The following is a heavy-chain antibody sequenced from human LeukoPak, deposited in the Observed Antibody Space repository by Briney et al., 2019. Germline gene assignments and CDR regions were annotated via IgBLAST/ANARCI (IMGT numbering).Heavy chain of an antibody. V-gene: IGHV3-66*01. D-gene: IGHD1-26*01. J-gene: IGHJ4*02. CDR3: ARYAVGASLYNFDC. CDR1: GFTVSSNY. CDR2: IYSGGST. Sequence: PGGSLRLSCAASGFTVSSNYMSWVRQAPGKGLEWVSVIYSGGSTYYADSVKDRFTISRDNSENTVYLQMNSLRAEDTAVYYCARYAVGASLYNFDCWGQGTLVTVSS.